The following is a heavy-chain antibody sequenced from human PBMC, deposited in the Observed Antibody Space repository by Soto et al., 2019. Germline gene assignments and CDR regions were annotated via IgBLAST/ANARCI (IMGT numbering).Heavy chain of an antibody. D-gene: IGHD4-17*01. CDR2: IITLFGTA. J-gene: IGHJ4*02. Sequence: VQLMQSGAEVKQPGSSVKVSCKASGGTFSSHSINWVRQAPGQGLEWMGGIITLFGTANYAQNFQGRVTITADQSKSTAYMEINSLSSDDTAVYYCAREVGYGDFSAALLDWGQGTLVTVSS. CDR3: AREVGYGDFSAALLD. V-gene: IGHV1-69*01. CDR1: GGTFSSHS.